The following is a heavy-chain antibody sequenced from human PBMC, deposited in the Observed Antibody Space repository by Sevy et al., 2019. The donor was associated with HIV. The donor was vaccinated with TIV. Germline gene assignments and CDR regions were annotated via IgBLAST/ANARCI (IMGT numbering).Heavy chain of an antibody. V-gene: IGHV1-69*13. Sequence: ASVKVSCKASGGTFSSYAISWVRQAPGQGLEWMGGIIPIFGTANYAQKFQGRVTITADESTSTAYMELSSLRSEDTAVYYCARVWRGEWELPPDDYWGQGTPVTVSS. D-gene: IGHD1-26*01. J-gene: IGHJ4*02. CDR2: IIPIFGTA. CDR3: ARVWRGEWELPPDDY. CDR1: GGTFSSYA.